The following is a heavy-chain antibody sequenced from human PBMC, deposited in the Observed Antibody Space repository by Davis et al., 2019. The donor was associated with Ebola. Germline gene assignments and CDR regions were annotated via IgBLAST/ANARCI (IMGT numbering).Heavy chain of an antibody. D-gene: IGHD5-12*01. CDR2: IKPDGTEK. CDR3: AKDILSGFHFDS. Sequence: GESLKISCSASGFTFSTFWMSWVRQAPGKGLEWVAKIKPDGTEKYYVESVKGRFTISRDNAKNSLFLQRNSLRVEDTAFYYCAKDILSGFHFDSWGQGTLVTVSS. J-gene: IGHJ4*02. CDR1: GFTFSTFW. V-gene: IGHV3-7*04.